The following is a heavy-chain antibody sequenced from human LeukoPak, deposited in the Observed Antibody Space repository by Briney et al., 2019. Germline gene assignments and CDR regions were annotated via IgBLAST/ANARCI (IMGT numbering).Heavy chain of an antibody. Sequence: SVKVSCKASGGTFSSYAISWVRQAPGQRLDGMGGIIPIFGTAKYAQKFQGRVAITADESTSTDYMEMSSLRSEDTAVYYCARTSSSSWYFDYWGQGTLVTVSS. J-gene: IGHJ4*02. CDR3: ARTSSSSWYFDY. CDR1: GGTFSSYA. V-gene: IGHV1-69*01. D-gene: IGHD6-13*01. CDR2: IIPIFGTA.